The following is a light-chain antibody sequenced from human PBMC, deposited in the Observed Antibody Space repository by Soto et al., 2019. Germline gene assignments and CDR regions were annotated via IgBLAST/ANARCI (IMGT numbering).Light chain of an antibody. CDR2: HTS. CDR3: QQYGSSGT. Sequence: EIELTQSPATLSSSPGERATLSCRASQTVNSRLAWYQHKPGQAPRILIYHTSSRATGIPDRFSGSGSGTDFTLTISRLEPEDFAVYYCQQYGSSGTFGQGTKVDIK. J-gene: IGKJ1*01. CDR1: QTVNSR. V-gene: IGKV3-20*01.